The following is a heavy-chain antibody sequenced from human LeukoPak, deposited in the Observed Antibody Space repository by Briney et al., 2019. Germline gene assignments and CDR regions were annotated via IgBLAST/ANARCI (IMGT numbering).Heavy chain of an antibody. CDR3: ARVGYSYGPATYYMDV. CDR2: IYYSGST. J-gene: IGHJ6*03. Sequence: SETLSLTCAVYGESFSGYYWSWIRQPPGKGLEWIGYIYYSGSTNYNPSLKSRVTISVDTSKNQFSLKLSSVTAADTAVYYCARVGYSYGPATYYMDVWGKGTTVTISS. CDR1: GESFSGYY. V-gene: IGHV4-59*01. D-gene: IGHD5-18*01.